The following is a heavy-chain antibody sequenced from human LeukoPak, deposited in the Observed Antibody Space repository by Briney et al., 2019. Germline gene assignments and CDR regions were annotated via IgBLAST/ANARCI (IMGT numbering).Heavy chain of an antibody. V-gene: IGHV3-15*01. CDR1: GFTFSNAW. J-gene: IGHJ4*02. Sequence: GGSLRLSCAASGFTFSNAWMSWVRQAPGKGLEWVGRIKSKTDGGTTDYAAPVKGRFTISRDDSKNALYLQMNSLKTEDTAVYYCTTDLHANIVVVPAVMSDYWGQGTLVTVSS. CDR3: TTDLHANIVVVPAVMSDY. CDR2: IKSKTDGGTT. D-gene: IGHD2-2*01.